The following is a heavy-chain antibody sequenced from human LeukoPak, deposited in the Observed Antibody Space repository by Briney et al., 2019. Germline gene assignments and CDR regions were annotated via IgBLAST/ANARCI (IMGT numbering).Heavy chain of an antibody. V-gene: IGHV3-23*01. CDR2: ISGSGGST. CDR3: AKDFPIVVVPAATPAEYFQH. CDR1: GFTFSNYA. Sequence: GGSLRLSCAASGFTFSNYALSWVRQAPGKGLEWVSAISGSGGSTYYADSVKGRFTISRDNSKNTLYLQMNSLRAEDTAVYYCAKDFPIVVVPAATPAEYFQHWGQGTLVTVSS. J-gene: IGHJ1*01. D-gene: IGHD2-2*02.